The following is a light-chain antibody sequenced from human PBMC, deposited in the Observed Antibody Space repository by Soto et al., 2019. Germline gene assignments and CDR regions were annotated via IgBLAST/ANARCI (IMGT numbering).Light chain of an antibody. CDR3: SSYAGSSIVV. V-gene: IGLV2-8*01. J-gene: IGLJ2*01. Sequence: QSALTQPPSASGSPGQSVTISCTGTSSDVGGYNYVSWYQQHPGKAPKLMISEVNKRPSGVPNRFSGSKSGNTASLTVSGLQAEDEADYYCSSYAGSSIVVFGGGTKLTVL. CDR1: SSDVGGYNY. CDR2: EVN.